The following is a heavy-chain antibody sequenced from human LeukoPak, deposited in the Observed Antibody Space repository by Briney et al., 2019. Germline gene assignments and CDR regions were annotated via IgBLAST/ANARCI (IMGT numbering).Heavy chain of an antibody. CDR2: ISSDGSNK. V-gene: IGHV3-30*18. Sequence: GGSLRLSCAASGFTFSTYGMHWVRQAPGKGLEWVAVISSDGSNKYYADSVKGRFSISRDNFKNTLYLQMNSLRAEDTAVYYCAKAGCSGGSCYVYFDYWGQGTLVTVSS. CDR1: GFTFSTYG. J-gene: IGHJ4*02. D-gene: IGHD2-15*01. CDR3: AKAGCSGGSCYVYFDY.